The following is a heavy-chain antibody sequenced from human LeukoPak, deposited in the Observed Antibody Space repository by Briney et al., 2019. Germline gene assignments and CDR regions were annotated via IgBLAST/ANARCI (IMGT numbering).Heavy chain of an antibody. CDR2: ISGSGGST. V-gene: IGHV3-23*01. CDR3: AKGPTTMVRGVIIGPYNWFDP. CDR1: GFTFSSYA. J-gene: IGHJ5*02. D-gene: IGHD3-10*01. Sequence: GGSPRLSCAASGFTFSSYAMSWVRQAPGKGLEWVSAISGSGGSTYYADSMKGRFTISRDNSKNTLYLQMNSLRAEDTAVYYCAKGPTTMVRGVIIGPYNWFDPWGQGTLVTVSS.